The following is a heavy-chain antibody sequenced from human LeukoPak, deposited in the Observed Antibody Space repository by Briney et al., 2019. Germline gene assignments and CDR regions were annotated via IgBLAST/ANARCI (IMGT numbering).Heavy chain of an antibody. V-gene: IGHV1-2*02. CDR3: ARGTEDYSTRLGRYYFDY. CDR2: INPNSGGT. D-gene: IGHD4-11*01. CDR1: GYTFTGYY. Sequence: GASVKVSCKASGYTFTGYYMHWVRQAPGQGLEWMGWINPNSGGTNYAQKFQGRVTMTRDMSTSTVYMELSSLRSEDTAVYYCARGTEDYSTRLGRYYFDYWGQGTLVTVSS. J-gene: IGHJ4*02.